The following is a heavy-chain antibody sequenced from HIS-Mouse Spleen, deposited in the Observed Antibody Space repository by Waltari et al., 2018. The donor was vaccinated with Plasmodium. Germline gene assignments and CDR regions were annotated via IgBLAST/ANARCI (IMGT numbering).Heavy chain of an antibody. CDR3: ASSWYWYFDL. CDR2: IKQEGSEK. Sequence: EVQLVESGGGLVQPGGSLRLSCAASGLTFGSYWMSWVRQAPGKGLEWVANIKQEGSEKYYVDSVKGRFTISRDNAKNSLYLQMNSLRAEDTAVYYCASSWYWYFDLWGRGTLVTVSS. CDR1: GLTFGSYW. V-gene: IGHV3-7*01. J-gene: IGHJ2*01. D-gene: IGHD6-13*01.